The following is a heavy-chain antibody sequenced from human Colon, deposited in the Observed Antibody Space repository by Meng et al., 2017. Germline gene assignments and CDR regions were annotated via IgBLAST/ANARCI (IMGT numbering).Heavy chain of an antibody. CDR3: VTGLTGIPLTYWYFDV. J-gene: IGHJ2*01. V-gene: IGHV3-21*01. CDR2: ISSSSGHI. CDR1: GFTFSSYW. D-gene: IGHD7-27*01. Sequence: EGQVVESGVGLVQPGGSLGLSCEASGFTFSSYWMHWVRQAPGKGLEWVSSISSSSGHIYYVDSVEGRFTISRDNAKNSLYLQMDSLRADDTAVYFCVTGLTGIPLTYWYFDVWGRGTLVTVSS.